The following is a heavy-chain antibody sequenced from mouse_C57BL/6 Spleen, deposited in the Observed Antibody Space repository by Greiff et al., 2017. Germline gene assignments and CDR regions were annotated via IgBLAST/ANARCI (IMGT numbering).Heavy chain of an antibody. Sequence: QVQLKQPGAELVRPGSSVKLSCKASGYTFTSYWMHWVKQRPIQGLEWIGNIDPSDSETHYNQKFKDKATLTVDKSSSTAYMQLSSLTSEDSAVYYCATGGPNYFDYWGQGTTLTVSS. CDR2: IDPSDSET. V-gene: IGHV1-52*01. CDR1: GYTFTSYW. CDR3: ATGGPNYFDY. J-gene: IGHJ2*01.